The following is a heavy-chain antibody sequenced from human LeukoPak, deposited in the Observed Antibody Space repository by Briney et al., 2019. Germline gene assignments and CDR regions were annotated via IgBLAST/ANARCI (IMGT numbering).Heavy chain of an antibody. J-gene: IGHJ4*02. CDR2: VSSSSSII. CDR1: GFTFSSYN. V-gene: IGHV3-48*01. D-gene: IGHD5-18*01. Sequence: PGGSLRLSCAASGFTFSSYNMNWVRQAPGKGLEWLTYVSSSSSIIYSADSVKGRFTVSRDNAKNSLYLQMNSLRAEDTAVYYCARGTHQLWFLDYWGQGTLVTVSS. CDR3: ARGTHQLWFLDY.